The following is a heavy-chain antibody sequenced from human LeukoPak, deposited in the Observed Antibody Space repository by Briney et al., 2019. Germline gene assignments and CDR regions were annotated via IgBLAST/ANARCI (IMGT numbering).Heavy chain of an antibody. J-gene: IGHJ4*02. CDR3: ARSGASCYLGCGFDY. CDR1: GFTFSNYS. CDR2: ISNSGSNT. V-gene: IGHV3-48*04. D-gene: IGHD2-15*01. Sequence: GGSLRLSCAASGFTFSNYSMNWIRQAPGKGLEWVSYISNSGSNTYYADSVKGRFTISRDNAKNLLYLQMNSLSAEDTAVYYCARSGASCYLGCGFDYCGQGTLVTVSP.